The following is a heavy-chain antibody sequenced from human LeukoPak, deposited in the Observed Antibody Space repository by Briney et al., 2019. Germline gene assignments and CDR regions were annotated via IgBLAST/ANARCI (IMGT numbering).Heavy chain of an antibody. CDR2: IYTSGTT. CDR1: GGSISSYY. J-gene: IGHJ4*02. CDR3: ARGLWFGDENPPYFDY. Sequence: SETLSLTCTVSGGSISSYYWSWIRQPAGKGLEWIGRIYTSGTTNYNPSLKSRITISIDTSKNQFSLKLSSVTAADTAVYYCARGLWFGDENPPYFDYWGQGTLVTVSS. V-gene: IGHV4-4*07. D-gene: IGHD3-10*01.